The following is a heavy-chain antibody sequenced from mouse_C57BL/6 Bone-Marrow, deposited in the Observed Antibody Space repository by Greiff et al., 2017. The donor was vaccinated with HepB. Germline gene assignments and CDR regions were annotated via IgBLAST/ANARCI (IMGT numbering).Heavy chain of an antibody. J-gene: IGHJ1*03. V-gene: IGHV5-15*01. Sequence: EVMLVESGGGLVQPGGSLKLSCAASGFTFSDYGMAWVRQAPRKGPEWVAFISNLAYSIYYADTVTGRFTISRENAKNTLYLEMSSLRSEDTAMYYCARRGVYYGSSYGYVDVWGTGTTVTVSS. CDR1: GFTFSDYG. CDR3: ARRGVYYGSSYGYVDV. CDR2: ISNLAYSI. D-gene: IGHD1-1*01.